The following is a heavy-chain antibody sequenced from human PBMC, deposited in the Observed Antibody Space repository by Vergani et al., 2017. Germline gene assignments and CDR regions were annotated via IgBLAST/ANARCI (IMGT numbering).Heavy chain of an antibody. CDR2: INHSGST. J-gene: IGHJ6*03. CDR1: GGSFSGYY. V-gene: IGHV4-34*01. D-gene: IGHD2-15*01. CDR3: ARGGEYCSGGSCSRYMDV. Sequence: QVQLQQWGAGLLKPSETLSLTCAVYGGSFSGYYWSWIRQPPGKGLEWIGEINHSGSTNYNPSLKSRVTISVDTSKNQFSLKLSSVTAADTAVYYCARGGEYCSGGSCSRYMDVWGKGTTVTVSS.